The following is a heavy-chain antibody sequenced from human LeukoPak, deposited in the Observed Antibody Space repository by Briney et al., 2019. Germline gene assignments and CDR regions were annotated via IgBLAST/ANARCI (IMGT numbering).Heavy chain of an antibody. V-gene: IGHV3-21*04. D-gene: IGHD3-22*01. CDR3: AKDHYYYDSSGLHDY. CDR2: ISSSSSYI. Sequence: GGSLRLSCAASGFTFSSYSMNWVRKAPGKGLEWVSTISSSSSYIYYADSVKGRFTISRDNAKNTLYLQMNSLRAEDTAVYYCAKDHYYYDSSGLHDYWGQGTLVTVSA. J-gene: IGHJ4*02. CDR1: GFTFSSYS.